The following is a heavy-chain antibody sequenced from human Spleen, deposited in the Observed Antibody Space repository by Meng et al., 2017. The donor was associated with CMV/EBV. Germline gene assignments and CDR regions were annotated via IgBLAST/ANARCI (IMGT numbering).Heavy chain of an antibody. CDR1: GGSFRSYY. Sequence: LSLTCAGVGGSFRSYYWSWIRPPPGKGLEWIGEINHSGRTTYTPSLKSRVTISVDTSKNQFSLKLSSVTAADTAVYYCARRGNYNLRYWGQGTLVTVSS. CDR2: INHSGRT. V-gene: IGHV4-34*01. D-gene: IGHD4-11*01. CDR3: ARRGNYNLRY. J-gene: IGHJ4*02.